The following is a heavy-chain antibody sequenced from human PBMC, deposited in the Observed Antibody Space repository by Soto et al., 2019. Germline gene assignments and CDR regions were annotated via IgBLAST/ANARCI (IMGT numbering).Heavy chain of an antibody. J-gene: IGHJ6*02. CDR3: ARDPDEVVGTDYHYYGMDV. V-gene: IGHV1-69*06. Sequence: SVKVSCKASGDTSSNYGVSWVRQAPGQGLEWTGGILPVFGTTTYARNFQGRITITADKSTSTVYMELTSLRSDDTATYYCARDPDEVVGTDYHYYGMDVWDQGATVTVSS. CDR1: GDTSSNYG. D-gene: IGHD1-26*01. CDR2: ILPVFGTT.